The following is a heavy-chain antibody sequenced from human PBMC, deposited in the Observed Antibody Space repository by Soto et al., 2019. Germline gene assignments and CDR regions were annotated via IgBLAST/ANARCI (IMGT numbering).Heavy chain of an antibody. CDR3: ARYGGDYFNDYFDY. CDR2: LYYSGST. J-gene: IGHJ4*02. V-gene: IGHV4-39*07. CDR1: GGSIISSNYY. D-gene: IGHD4-17*01. Sequence: KTSETLSLTCTVSGGSIISSNYYWGWIRQPPGKGLEWIGSLYYSGSTYYNPSLKSRVTTSVDTSKNQFSLKLSSVTAADTAVYYCARYGGDYFNDYFDYWGQGTLVTVSS.